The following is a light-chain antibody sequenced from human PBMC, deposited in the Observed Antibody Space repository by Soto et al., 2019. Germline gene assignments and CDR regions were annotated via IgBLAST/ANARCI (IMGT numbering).Light chain of an antibody. CDR2: EVS. J-gene: IGLJ2*01. CDR3: SSFAGNNNLV. Sequence: QSALTQPPSASGSPGQSVTISCTGTSSDVGGYNYVSWYQQHPGKAPKLMISEVSKRPSGVPDRFSGSKSGNTASLTVAWLQAEDEADYYCSSFAGNNNLVFGGGTKLPVL. CDR1: SSDVGGYNY. V-gene: IGLV2-8*01.